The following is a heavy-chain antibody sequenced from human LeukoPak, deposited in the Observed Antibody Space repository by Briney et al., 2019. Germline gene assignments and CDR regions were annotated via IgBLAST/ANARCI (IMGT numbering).Heavy chain of an antibody. CDR3: ARVNPFAYWGY. V-gene: IGHV4-38-2*01. CDR1: GYSISSGYY. D-gene: IGHD3-16*01. J-gene: IGHJ4*02. CDR2: IYHRGST. Sequence: SETLSLTCAVSGYSISSGYYWGWIRQPPGMGLEWIGNIYHRGSTYYNPSLKSRVTISLDTSKNQFSLKLSSVAAADTAVYYCARVNPFAYWGYWGQETLVTVSS.